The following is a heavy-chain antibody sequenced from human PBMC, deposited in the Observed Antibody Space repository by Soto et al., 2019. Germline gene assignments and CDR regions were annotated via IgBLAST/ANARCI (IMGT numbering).Heavy chain of an antibody. Sequence: LRLSCAASGFTFSDAWMSWVRQAPGKGLDWVGRIKSKSDGGTTEYAAPVRGRFTISRDDSKNTSYLQMNSLKTEDTAVYYCTTDLWRIAVVVGSTGYFNPWGQGTPVTVSS. J-gene: IGHJ5*02. V-gene: IGHV3-15*01. CDR2: IKSKSDGGTT. D-gene: IGHD2-15*01. CDR1: GFTFSDAW. CDR3: TTDLWRIAVVVGSTGYFNP.